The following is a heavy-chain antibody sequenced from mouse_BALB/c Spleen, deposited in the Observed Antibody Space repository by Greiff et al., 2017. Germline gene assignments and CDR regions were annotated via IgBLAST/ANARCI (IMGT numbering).Heavy chain of an antibody. Sequence: EVQLQQSGGGLVQPGGSLKLSCAASGFTFSSYTMSWVRQTPEKRLEWVAYISNGGGSTYYPDTVKGRFTISRDNAKNTLYLQMSSLKSEDTAMYYCARHEVPGYFDYWGQGTTLTVSS. CDR3: ARHEVPGYFDY. J-gene: IGHJ2*01. CDR2: ISNGGGST. D-gene: IGHD2-14*01. V-gene: IGHV5-12-2*01. CDR1: GFTFSSYT.